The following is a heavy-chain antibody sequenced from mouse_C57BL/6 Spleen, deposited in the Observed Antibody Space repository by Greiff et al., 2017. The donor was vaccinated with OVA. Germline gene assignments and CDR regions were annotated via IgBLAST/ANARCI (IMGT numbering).Heavy chain of an antibody. CDR2: ISRGSSTI. CDR3: ARTTTVVDFDY. V-gene: IGHV5-17*01. D-gene: IGHD1-1*01. J-gene: IGHJ2*01. Sequence: EVKLVESGGGLVKPGGSLKLSCAASGFTFSDYGMHWVRQAPEKGLEWVAYISRGSSTIYYADTVKGRFTISRDNAKNTLFLQMTSLRSEDTAMYYCARTTTVVDFDYWGQGTTLTVSS. CDR1: GFTFSDYG.